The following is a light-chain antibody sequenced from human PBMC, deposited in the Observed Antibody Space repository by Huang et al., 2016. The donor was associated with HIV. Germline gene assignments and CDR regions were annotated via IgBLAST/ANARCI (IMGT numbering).Light chain of an antibody. CDR1: QSISSY. CDR3: QQSYSTPRT. Sequence: DIQMTQSPSSLSASVGDRVTLTCRASQSISSYLNWYQVKPGKAPKLLIYAASTLQSGVPSRFSGSGSETDFTLTISSLQPEDCATYYCQQSYSTPRTFGQGTDLEIK. CDR2: AAS. J-gene: IGKJ2*01. V-gene: IGKV1-39*01.